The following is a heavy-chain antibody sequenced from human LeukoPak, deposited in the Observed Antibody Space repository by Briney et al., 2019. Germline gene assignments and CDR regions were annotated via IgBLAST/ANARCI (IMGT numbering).Heavy chain of an antibody. V-gene: IGHV4-4*02. J-gene: IGHJ6*02. CDR2: VFHTGST. CDR1: GGSVSSTNW. Sequence: SDTLSLTCAVSGGSVSSTNWWSWVRQSPGKGLEWIGEVFHTGSTSYNASLKSRVTISLDKSGNQLSLQLRSVTAADTAVYFCARAPFSYYALDIWGQGTTVTASS. CDR3: ARAPFSYYALDI.